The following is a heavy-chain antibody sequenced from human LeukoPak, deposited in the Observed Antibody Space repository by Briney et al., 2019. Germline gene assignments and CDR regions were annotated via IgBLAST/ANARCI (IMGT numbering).Heavy chain of an antibody. CDR1: GFTFSTYW. CDR2: IKSDGSRT. V-gene: IGHV3-74*01. D-gene: IGHD6-19*01. J-gene: IGHJ3*02. CDR3: ARPETQYSSGLDGFDI. Sequence: GGSLRLSCAASGFTFSTYWMHWVRQAPGKGLVWVSHIKSDGSRTTYADSVKGRFTISRDNAKNTLYLQMNSLRTEDTAVYYSARPETQYSSGLDGFDIWGQGTMVTVSS.